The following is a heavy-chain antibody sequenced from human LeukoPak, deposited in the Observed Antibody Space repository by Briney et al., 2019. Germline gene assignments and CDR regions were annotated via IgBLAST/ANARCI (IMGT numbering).Heavy chain of an antibody. CDR2: IYYSGST. J-gene: IGHJ4*02. V-gene: IGHV4-59*08. CDR3: ARLCMVRGVMRYYFDY. CDR1: GGSISSYY. Sequence: PSETLSLTCTLSGGSISSYYWSWSRHPPGEGLGRIAYIYYSGSTNYNPSLKSRVTISVDTSKTQSSLKLSSVTAADTAVYYCARLCMVRGVMRYYFDYWGEGTLVTVSS. D-gene: IGHD3-10*01.